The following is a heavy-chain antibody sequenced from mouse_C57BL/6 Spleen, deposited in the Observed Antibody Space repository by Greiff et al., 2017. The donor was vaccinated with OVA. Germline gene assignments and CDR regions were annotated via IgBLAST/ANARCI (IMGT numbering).Heavy chain of an antibody. CDR3: TTKGVLRSLVAY. V-gene: IGHV14-4*01. D-gene: IGHD1-1*01. Sequence: VQLQQSGAELVRPGASVKLSCTASGFNIKDDYMHWVKQRPEQGLEWIGWIDPENGDTESASKFQGKATITADTSSNTAYLQLSSLTSEDTAVYYGTTKGVLRSLVAYWCQGTLVTVSA. J-gene: IGHJ3*01. CDR2: IDPENGDT. CDR1: GFNIKDDY.